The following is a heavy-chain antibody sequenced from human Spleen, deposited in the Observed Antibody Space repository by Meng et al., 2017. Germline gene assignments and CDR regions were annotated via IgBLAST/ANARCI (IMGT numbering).Heavy chain of an antibody. CDR3: AKNNWNDVSAY. D-gene: IGHD1-20*01. Sequence: GGSLRLSCAASGFTFSSYAMSWVRQAPGKGLEWVSTISGSGDYTYYADSVKGRFTISRDSSKNTLYLQMNSLRADDTAVYYCAKNNWNDVSAYGGQGTLVPVSS. CDR1: GFTFSSYA. V-gene: IGHV3-23*01. J-gene: IGHJ1*01. CDR2: ISGSGDYT.